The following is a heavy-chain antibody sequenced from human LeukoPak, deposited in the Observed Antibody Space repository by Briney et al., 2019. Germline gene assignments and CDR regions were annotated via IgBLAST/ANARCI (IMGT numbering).Heavy chain of an antibody. CDR3: ARGDATGDYYDSSGYPLDY. CDR2: IIPIFGTA. J-gene: IGHJ4*02. V-gene: IGHV1-69*13. Sequence: GASVKVSCKASGYTFTSYGISWVRQAPGQGLEWMGGIIPIFGTANYAQKFQGRVTITADESTSTAYMELSSLRSEDTAVYYCARGDATGDYYDSSGYPLDYWGQGTLVTVSS. D-gene: IGHD3-22*01. CDR1: GYTFTSYG.